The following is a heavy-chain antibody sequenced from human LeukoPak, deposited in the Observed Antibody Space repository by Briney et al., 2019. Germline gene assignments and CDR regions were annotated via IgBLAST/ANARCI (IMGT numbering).Heavy chain of an antibody. CDR1: GFTFSSYA. CDR2: ISYDGSNI. V-gene: IGHV3-30*04. CDR3: ARDQGGYSSNWSHFDY. Sequence: GGSLRLSCAASGFTFSSYAMHWVRQAPGKGLEWVAVISYDGSNIHYADSVKGRFTISRDNSKNTLYLQMTSLRADDTALYYCARDQGGYSSNWSHFDYWGQGTLVTVSS. J-gene: IGHJ4*02. D-gene: IGHD6-13*01.